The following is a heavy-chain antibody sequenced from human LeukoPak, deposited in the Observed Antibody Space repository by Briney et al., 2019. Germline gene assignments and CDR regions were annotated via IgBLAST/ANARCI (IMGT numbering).Heavy chain of an antibody. CDR2: ISRSGSTI. D-gene: IGHD3-22*01. CDR3: ARDRGVYYDSSGDYHKRLFDY. V-gene: IGHV3-48*03. Sequence: SGAILRLYCAAAGFTVSRYEMNWIHQAPGQLLQQASYISRSGSTIYYADSVKGRFTISRDNAKNSLYLQMNSLRAEDTAVYYCARDRGVYYDSSGDYHKRLFDYWGQGTLVTVSS. J-gene: IGHJ4*02. CDR1: GFTVSRYE.